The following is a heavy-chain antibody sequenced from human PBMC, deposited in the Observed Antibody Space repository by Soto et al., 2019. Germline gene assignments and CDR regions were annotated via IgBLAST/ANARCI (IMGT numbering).Heavy chain of an antibody. J-gene: IGHJ4*02. V-gene: IGHV1-24*01. CDR1: GYTLTELS. CDR2: FDPEDGET. CDR3: ATSPPYCGGDCRYRRADY. D-gene: IGHD2-21*02. Sequence: QVQLVQSGAEVKKPGASVKVSCKVSGYTLTELSMHWVRQAPGKGLEWMGGFDPEDGETIYAQKFQGRVTMTEDTFTDTAYMELSSLRSEDTAVYYCATSPPYCGGDCRYRRADYWGQGTLVTVSS.